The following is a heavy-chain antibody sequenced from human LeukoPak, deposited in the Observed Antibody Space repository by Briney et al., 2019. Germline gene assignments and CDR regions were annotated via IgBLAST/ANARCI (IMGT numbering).Heavy chain of an antibody. J-gene: IGHJ4*02. CDR2: IHYNGST. CDR1: GGSISSSSYY. CDR3: ARDRGVPRPYYFDR. V-gene: IGHV4-39*07. D-gene: IGHD3-10*01. Sequence: SETLSLTCTVSGGSISSSSYYWDCIRQPPGNGLEWIGSIHYNGSTCYNSSLESRVIMSVDTSKNQFSLKLTSVTAADTAVYYCARDRGVPRPYYFDRWGQGTLVTVSS.